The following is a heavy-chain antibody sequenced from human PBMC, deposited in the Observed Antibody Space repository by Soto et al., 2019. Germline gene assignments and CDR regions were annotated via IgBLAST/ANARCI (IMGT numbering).Heavy chain of an antibody. J-gene: IGHJ4*02. CDR3: ARGGMWHGISSSWGHFDY. CDR1: GDSVSSNSAA. CDR2: TYYRSKWYN. D-gene: IGHD6-13*01. Sequence: PSQTLSLTCAISGDSVSSNSAAWNWIRQSPSRGLEWLGRTYYRSKWYNDYAVSVKSRITINPDTSKNQFSLQLNSVTPEDTAVYYCARGGMWHGISSSWGHFDYWGQGTLVTVSS. V-gene: IGHV6-1*01.